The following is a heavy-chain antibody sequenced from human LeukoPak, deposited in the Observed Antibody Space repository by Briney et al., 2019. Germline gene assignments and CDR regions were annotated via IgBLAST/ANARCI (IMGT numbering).Heavy chain of an antibody. D-gene: IGHD2-8*01. J-gene: IGHJ4*02. V-gene: IGHV4-31*03. Sequence: PSETLSLTCTVSGGSITSGGYYWSWIRQHPGKGLEWIGYIFYGGSTYYNPSLKSRVTISVDTTKNQFSLRLSSVTAADTAVYYCATFLRSLQMVDYWGQGTLVTVSS. CDR1: GGSITSGGYY. CDR2: IFYGGST. CDR3: ATFLRSLQMVDY.